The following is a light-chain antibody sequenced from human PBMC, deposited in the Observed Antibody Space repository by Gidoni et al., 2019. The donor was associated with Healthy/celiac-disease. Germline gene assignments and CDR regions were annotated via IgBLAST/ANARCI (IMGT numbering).Light chain of an antibody. Sequence: ETVLTQSTVTLSVSSGERAALSCRASETIDYKIAWYQQKPGQARRLLIYGASIRATGVPDRFRGSGSGTEFTLTISRLQSEDFAFYYCQQYSTWPPFTVGGGTKVEMK. CDR3: QQYSTWPPFT. CDR1: ETIDYK. J-gene: IGKJ4*01. V-gene: IGKV3-15*01. CDR2: GAS.